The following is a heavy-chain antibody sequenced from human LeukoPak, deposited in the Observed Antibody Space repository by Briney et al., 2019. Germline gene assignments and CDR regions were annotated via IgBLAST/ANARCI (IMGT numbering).Heavy chain of an antibody. D-gene: IGHD5-12*01. Sequence: PGGSLRLSCAASGVTFTGYWMHWVRHTPGKGLMWVSRISGDGRSTTYTDSVKGRFTISRDNAKNTLFLQMNSLRDEDTAVYYCVRDRNGGYDYWGQGTLVTVSS. CDR1: GVTFTGYW. CDR3: VRDRNGGYDY. V-gene: IGHV3-74*01. J-gene: IGHJ4*02. CDR2: ISGDGRST.